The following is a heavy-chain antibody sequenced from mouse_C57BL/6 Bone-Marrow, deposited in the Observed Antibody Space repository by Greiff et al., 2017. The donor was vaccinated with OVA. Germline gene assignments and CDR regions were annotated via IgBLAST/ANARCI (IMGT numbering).Heavy chain of an antibody. CDR1: GFTFSSYA. CDR2: ISDGGSYT. Sequence: EVMLVESGGGLVKPGGSLKLSCAASGFTFSSYAMSWVRQTPEKRLEWVATISDGGSYTYYPDNVKGRFPISRDNAKNNLYLQMSHLKSEDTAMYYCARDPYGSSPSFDYWGQGTTLTVSS. V-gene: IGHV5-4*01. D-gene: IGHD1-1*01. CDR3: ARDPYGSSPSFDY. J-gene: IGHJ2*01.